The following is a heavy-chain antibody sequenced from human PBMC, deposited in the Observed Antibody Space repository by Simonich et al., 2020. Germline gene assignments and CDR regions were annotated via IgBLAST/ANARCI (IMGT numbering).Heavy chain of an antibody. CDR2: KSQDVSEK. D-gene: IGHD3-9*01. CDR3: ACLGTGDAFDI. Sequence: EVQLVESGGGLVQPGGSLRLSCAASGFTFSSYWMSWVRQATGKGVEGWANKSQDVSEKYYVYAVKGRFTISRDNAKNSLYLKMNSLRAEDTAVYYCACLGTGDAFDIWGQGTMVTVSS. CDR1: GFTFSSYW. V-gene: IGHV3-7*01. J-gene: IGHJ3*02.